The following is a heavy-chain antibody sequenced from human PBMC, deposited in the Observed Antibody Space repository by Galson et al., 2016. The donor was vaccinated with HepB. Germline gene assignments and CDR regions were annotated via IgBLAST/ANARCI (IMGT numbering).Heavy chain of an antibody. D-gene: IGHD2-15*01. CDR1: GGSISSSNYY. J-gene: IGHJ5*02. V-gene: IGHV4-39*01. CDR2: IYCSGST. Sequence: ETLSLTCTVSGGSISSSNYYWGWIRQPPGKGLEWIGSIYCSGSTYYNPSLKSRVTMSVDTSKNQFSLKLNSVTAADTAVYYCARQIVVVVAATRGVDWFDPWGQGTLVTVSS. CDR3: ARQIVVVVAATRGVDWFDP.